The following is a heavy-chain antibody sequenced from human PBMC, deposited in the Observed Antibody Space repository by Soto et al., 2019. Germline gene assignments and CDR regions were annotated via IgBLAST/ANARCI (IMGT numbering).Heavy chain of an antibody. CDR2: TYYRSKWYN. CDR3: ASLAAAGTGPMDDAFDI. CDR1: GDSVSSNSAA. V-gene: IGHV6-1*01. Sequence: PSQTLSLTCAISGDSVSSNSAAWNWIRQSPSRGLEWLGRTYYRSKWYNDYAVSVKSRITINPDTSKNQFSLQLNSVTPEDTAVYFCASLAAAGTGPMDDAFDIWGQGTMVTVSS. D-gene: IGHD6-13*01. J-gene: IGHJ3*02.